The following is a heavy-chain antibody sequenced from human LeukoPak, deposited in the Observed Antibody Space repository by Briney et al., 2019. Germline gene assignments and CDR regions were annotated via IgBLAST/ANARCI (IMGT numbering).Heavy chain of an antibody. CDR1: GGSISSGDYY. CDR3: ARLAGVQLAYDY. V-gene: IGHV4-39*01. Sequence: PSQTLSLTCTVSGGSISSGDYYWSWIRQPPGKGLEWIGSIYYSGSTYYNPSLKSRVTISVDTSKNQFSLKLSSVTAADTAVYYCARLAGVQLAYDYWGQGTLVTVSS. D-gene: IGHD4-4*01. J-gene: IGHJ4*02. CDR2: IYYSGST.